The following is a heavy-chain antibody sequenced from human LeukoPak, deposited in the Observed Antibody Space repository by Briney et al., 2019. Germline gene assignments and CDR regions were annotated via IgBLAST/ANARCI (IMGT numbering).Heavy chain of an antibody. Sequence: GGSLRLSCAASGFTLSSYWMFWVRQAPGKGLEWVSVIYSGGSTYYADSVKGRFTISRDNSKNTLYLQMNSLRAEDTAVYYCARDFAGDNYYYGMDVWGQGTTVTVSS. D-gene: IGHD7-27*01. CDR2: IYSGGST. V-gene: IGHV3-53*01. CDR1: GFTLSSYW. CDR3: ARDFAGDNYYYGMDV. J-gene: IGHJ6*02.